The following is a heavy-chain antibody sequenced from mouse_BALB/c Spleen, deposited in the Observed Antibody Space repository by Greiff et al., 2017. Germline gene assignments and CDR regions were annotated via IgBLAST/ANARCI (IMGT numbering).Heavy chain of an antibody. CDR2: IRNKANGYTT. CDR3: ARDIGY. CDR1: GFTFTAYY. V-gene: IGHV7-3*02. Sequence: EVKVVESGGGLVQPGGSLRLSCATSGFTFTAYYMSWVRQPPGKALEWLGFIRNKANGYTTEYSASVKGRFTISRDNSQSILYLQMNTLRAEDSATYYCARDIGYWGQGTTLTVSS. J-gene: IGHJ2*01.